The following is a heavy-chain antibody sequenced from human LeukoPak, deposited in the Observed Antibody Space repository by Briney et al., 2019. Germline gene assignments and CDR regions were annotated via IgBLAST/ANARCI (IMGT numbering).Heavy chain of an antibody. V-gene: IGHV3-7*01. CDR2: INQDGSVT. D-gene: IGHD6-6*01. J-gene: IGHJ4*02. CDR1: GFSFSNYW. CDR3: ARIGYSSSSFDY. Sequence: SGGSLRVSCAASGFSFSNYWMSWVRQAPGKGLEWLANINQDGSVTYYVDSVEGRFTISRDNAKNSLYPQMNSLRAGDTAVYYCARIGYSSSSFDYWGQGILVTVAS.